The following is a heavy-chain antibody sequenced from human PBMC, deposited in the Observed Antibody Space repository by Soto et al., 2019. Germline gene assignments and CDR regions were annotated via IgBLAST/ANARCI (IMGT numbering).Heavy chain of an antibody. Sequence: PSETLSLTCAVYGGSFSGYYWTWIRQPPGKGLEWIGYISHSGNTYYNPSLKSRVTISVDTSKNQFSLKLSSVTAADTAVYYCARHGMDYYDSSGYYYSPYYFDYWGQGTLVTVSS. CDR2: ISHSGNT. V-gene: IGHV4-34*01. CDR3: ARHGMDYYDSSGYYYSPYYFDY. D-gene: IGHD3-22*01. CDR1: GGSFSGYY. J-gene: IGHJ4*02.